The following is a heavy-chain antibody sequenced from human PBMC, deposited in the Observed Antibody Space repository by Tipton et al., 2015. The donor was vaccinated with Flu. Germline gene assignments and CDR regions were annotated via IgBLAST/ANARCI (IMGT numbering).Heavy chain of an antibody. CDR3: ARARTDILTGANWFDP. CDR1: GGSISSSSYY. CDR2: IYTSGNT. V-gene: IGHV4-39*07. D-gene: IGHD3-9*01. J-gene: IGHJ5*02. Sequence: TLSLTCTVSGGSISSSSYYWDRIRQPPGKGLEWIGRIYTSGNTNYNPSLKSRVTMSVDTSKSQFSLKLRSVAAADTAVYYCARARTDILTGANWFDPWGQGTLVTVSS.